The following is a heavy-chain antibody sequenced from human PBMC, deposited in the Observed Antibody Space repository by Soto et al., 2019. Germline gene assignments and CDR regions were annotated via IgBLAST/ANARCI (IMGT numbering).Heavy chain of an antibody. CDR1: CGSIISYY. V-gene: IGHV4-59*01. Sequence: SGTLSLTCTFSCGSIISYYWSWIRQPPGKGLEWIGYIYYSGSTNYNPSLKSRVTISVDTSKNQFSLKLSSVTAADTAVYYCARGPAVTLITMVRGVINYGMDVWGQGTTVTVSS. D-gene: IGHD3-10*01. CDR3: ARGPAVTLITMVRGVINYGMDV. J-gene: IGHJ6*02. CDR2: IYYSGST.